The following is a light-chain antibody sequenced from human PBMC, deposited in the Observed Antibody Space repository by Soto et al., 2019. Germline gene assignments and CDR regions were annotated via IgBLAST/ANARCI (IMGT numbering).Light chain of an antibody. V-gene: IGKV1-33*01. CDR2: DAS. CDR1: QDIGTY. Sequence: DIPMTQSPPSLSASVGDSVTITCQASQDIGTYLNWYQHKPGKAPNLVIYDASNLETGVPSRFSGGGSGTDFTLTISRLRPEDIATYFCQHSNHLPLFGPGTKGDF. CDR3: QHSNHLPL. J-gene: IGKJ3*01.